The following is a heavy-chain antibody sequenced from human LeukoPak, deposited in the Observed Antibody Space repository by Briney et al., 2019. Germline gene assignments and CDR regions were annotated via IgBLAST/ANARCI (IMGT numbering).Heavy chain of an antibody. Sequence: SETLSLTCAVYGGSFSGYYWSWIRQPPGKGLEWIGEINHSGSTNYNPSLKSRVTISEDTSKNQFSLKLSSVTAADTAVYYCARRMTDYFDYWGQGTLVTVSS. CDR1: GGSFSGYY. J-gene: IGHJ4*02. D-gene: IGHD2-21*02. V-gene: IGHV4-34*01. CDR3: ARRMTDYFDY. CDR2: INHSGST.